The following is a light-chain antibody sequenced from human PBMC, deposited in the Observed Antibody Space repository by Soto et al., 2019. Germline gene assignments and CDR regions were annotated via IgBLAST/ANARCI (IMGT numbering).Light chain of an antibody. CDR3: QHYGYSLWT. J-gene: IGKJ1*01. V-gene: IGKV3-20*01. Sequence: TQSPPTLSAVPGERVTLSCRASQSISSNLAWYQQKPGQAPRLLIYGASTRATGIPDRFSGCGSGTDFTLTISRLEPEDFAVYYCQHYGYSLWTFGQGTKVDIK. CDR2: GAS. CDR1: QSISSN.